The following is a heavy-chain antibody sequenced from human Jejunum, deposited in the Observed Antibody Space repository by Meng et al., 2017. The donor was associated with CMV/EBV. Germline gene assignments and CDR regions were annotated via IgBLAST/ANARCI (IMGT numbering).Heavy chain of an antibody. CDR3: AHFVGGYYPSRPDY. CDR2: IYRGDDK. Sequence: QITLKESGPTLGKPXXTLPLTXSFSGFSPSTSGEGVGWIRQPPGKALEWLALIYRGDDKRYSPSLNSRLTIAKDTSKNEVVLTLTNMGPIDTGTYYCAHFVGGYYPSRPDYWGQGTLVTVSS. V-gene: IGHV2-5*02. J-gene: IGHJ4*02. D-gene: IGHD1-26*01. CDR1: GFSPSTSGEG.